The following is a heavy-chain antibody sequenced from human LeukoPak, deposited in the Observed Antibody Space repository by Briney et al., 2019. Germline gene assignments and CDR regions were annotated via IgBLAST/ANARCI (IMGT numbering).Heavy chain of an antibody. D-gene: IGHD5-24*01. Sequence: PSETLSLTCTVSGGSVSSVNFYWSWIRQPPGKGLEWIGYIYYSGITNYNPSLKSRVTISVDTSKNQFSLRLSSMTAADTAVYYCARRRVEMSTIMEGNWLDPWGQGTLVTVSS. J-gene: IGHJ5*02. CDR3: ARRRVEMSTIMEGNWLDP. CDR2: IYYSGIT. V-gene: IGHV4-61*01. CDR1: GGSVSSVNFY.